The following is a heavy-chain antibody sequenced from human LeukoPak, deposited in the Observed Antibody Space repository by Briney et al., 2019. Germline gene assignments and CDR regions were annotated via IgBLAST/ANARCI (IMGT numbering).Heavy chain of an antibody. J-gene: IGHJ5*02. D-gene: IGHD2-2*01. CDR2: INTNTGNP. V-gene: IGHV7-4-1*02. CDR1: GYAFIDYA. Sequence: ASVKVSCKASGYAFIDYAINWVRQAPGQGLEWMGWINTNTGNPAYAQGFTGRFVFSLDTSVSTTYLQISSLKAEDTAVYYCARDPGDDFVVPGDPWGQGTLVTVSS. CDR3: ARDPGDDFVVPGDP.